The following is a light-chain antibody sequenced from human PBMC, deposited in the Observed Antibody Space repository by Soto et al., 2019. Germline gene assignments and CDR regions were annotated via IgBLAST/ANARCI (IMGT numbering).Light chain of an antibody. CDR2: AAS. V-gene: IGKV1-39*01. J-gene: IGKJ1*01. Sequence: DIQMTQSPSSLSASVGDRVTITCRASHRISTYLNWYQQKPGKAPKLLIYAASSLQSGVPSRFSSSASGTDFTLTISSLQPEDFATYYCQQSYSAPRTFGQGTKVEIK. CDR1: HRISTY. CDR3: QQSYSAPRT.